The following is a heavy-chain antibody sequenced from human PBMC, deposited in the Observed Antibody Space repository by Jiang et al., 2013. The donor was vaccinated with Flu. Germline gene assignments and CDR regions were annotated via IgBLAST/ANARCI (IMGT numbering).Heavy chain of an antibody. D-gene: IGHD5-24*01. Sequence: SLKISCKGSGYTFSSYWIGWVRQMPGKGLEWMGIIYPGDSDTRYSPSFQGQITISVDKSISTAYLQWSSLKASDTAIYYCARRGDGYNYYYIDSWGQGTLVTVSS. J-gene: IGHJ4*02. V-gene: IGHV5-51*01. CDR2: IYPGDSDT. CDR3: ARRGDGYNYYYIDS. CDR1: GYTFSSYW.